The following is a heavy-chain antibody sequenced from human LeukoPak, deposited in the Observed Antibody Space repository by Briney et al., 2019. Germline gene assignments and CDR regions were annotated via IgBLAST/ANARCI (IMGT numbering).Heavy chain of an antibody. V-gene: IGHV3-21*01. CDR2: ISSSSSYI. D-gene: IGHD3-22*01. CDR1: GFTFSSYS. J-gene: IGHJ4*02. CDR3: AIYYYDSSGYYKDY. Sequence: PGGTLRLSCAASGFTFSSYSMNWVRQAPGKGLEWVSSISSSSSYIYYTDSVKGRFTISRDNAKNSLYLQMNSLRAEDTAVCYCAIYYYDSSGYYKDYWGQGTLVTVSS.